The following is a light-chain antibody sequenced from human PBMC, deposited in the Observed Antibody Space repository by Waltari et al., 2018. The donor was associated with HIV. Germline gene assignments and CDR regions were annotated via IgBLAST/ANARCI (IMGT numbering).Light chain of an antibody. V-gene: IGKV1-9*01. CDR1: QGIDSY. Sequence: DIQLTQSPSFLSASVGDSVTITCRASQGIDSYLAWYRQKPGKTPQLLIHLASTLQSGVPFRFSGSGYGTEFTLTISSLQPEDFATYYCQQLKSYPPAFGPGTKVDIK. CDR3: QQLKSYPPA. CDR2: LAS. J-gene: IGKJ3*01.